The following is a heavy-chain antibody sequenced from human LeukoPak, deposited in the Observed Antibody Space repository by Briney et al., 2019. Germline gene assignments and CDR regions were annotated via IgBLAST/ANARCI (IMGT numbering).Heavy chain of an antibody. CDR3: AKDRAAMPTYYFDY. CDR1: GFTFSSYG. CDR2: ISFDGSDK. Sequence: GGSLRLSCEASGFTFSSYGMHWVRRAPGMGLEWVAVISFDGSDKYYADSVSGRFTISRDNSKNTLYVQMNSLRAEDTAVYYCAKDRAAMPTYYFDYWGQGALVTVSS. D-gene: IGHD2-2*01. V-gene: IGHV3-30*18. J-gene: IGHJ4*02.